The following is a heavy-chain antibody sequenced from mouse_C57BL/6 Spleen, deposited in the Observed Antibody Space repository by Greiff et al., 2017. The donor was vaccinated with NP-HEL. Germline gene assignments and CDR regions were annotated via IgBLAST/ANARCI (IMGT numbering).Heavy chain of an antibody. CDR2: INTNNGGT. Sequence: EVQLQQSGPELVKHGASVKIHCKASGYTFTDYTMDWVKQSHGKSLAWIGDINTNNGGTINNQKLKGKATLTVEKSSSTDYMELRSLTSEDTAVYYCAREEGSDYDYYGVWFAYWGQGTLFTDSA. V-gene: IGHV1-18*01. CDR1: GYTFTDYT. D-gene: IGHD1-1*01. CDR3: AREEGSDYDYYGVWFAY. J-gene: IGHJ3*01.